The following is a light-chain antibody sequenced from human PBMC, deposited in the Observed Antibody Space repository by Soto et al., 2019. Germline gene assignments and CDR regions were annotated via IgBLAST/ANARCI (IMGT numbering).Light chain of an antibody. Sequence: IKMTQSPSSLSASVGDRVTITCRASQSISSYLNWYQQKPGKAPKLLIYAASSLQSGVPSRFSGSGSGTDFTLTISSLQPEDFATYYCQQSCSTPRTFGQGTKVDIK. J-gene: IGKJ1*01. V-gene: IGKV1-39*01. CDR1: QSISSY. CDR3: QQSCSTPRT. CDR2: AAS.